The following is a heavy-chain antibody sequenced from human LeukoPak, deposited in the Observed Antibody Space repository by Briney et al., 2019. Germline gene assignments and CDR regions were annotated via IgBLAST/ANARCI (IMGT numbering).Heavy chain of an antibody. J-gene: IGHJ6*03. CDR3: ARCRSYYYYMDV. V-gene: IGHV1-18*01. CDR2: ISAYNGNT. Sequence: ASVKVSCKASGGTFSSYAISWVRQAPGQGLEWMGWISAYNGNTNYAQKLQGRVTMTTDTSTSTAYMELRSLRSDDTAVYYCARCRSYYYYMDVWGKGTTVTVSS. CDR1: GGTFSSYA.